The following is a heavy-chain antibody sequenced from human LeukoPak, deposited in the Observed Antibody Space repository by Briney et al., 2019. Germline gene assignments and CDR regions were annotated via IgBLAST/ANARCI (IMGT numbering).Heavy chain of an antibody. Sequence: PSETLSLTCTVSGDSISSTNYYWGWIRQPPGKGLEWIGSNSGSTYYNPSLESRVTISVDTSKNQFSLKLSSVTAADTAVYYCARGKMATINWFDPWGQGTLVTVSS. D-gene: IGHD5-24*01. J-gene: IGHJ5*02. V-gene: IGHV4-39*01. CDR2: NSGST. CDR1: GDSISSTNYY. CDR3: ARGKMATINWFDP.